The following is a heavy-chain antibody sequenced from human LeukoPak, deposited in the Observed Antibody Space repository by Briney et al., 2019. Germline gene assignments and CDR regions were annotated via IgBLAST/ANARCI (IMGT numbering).Heavy chain of an antibody. CDR2: IWYDGSNK. CDR3: ARAELGDNLGSFDY. D-gene: IGHD4-23*01. J-gene: IGHJ4*02. V-gene: IGHV3-33*01. CDR1: GFTFSSYG. Sequence: GGSLRLSCAASGFTFSSYGMHWVRQAPGKGLEWVAGIWYDGSNKYYADSVKGRFTISRDNSKNTLYLQMNSLRAEDTAVYYCARAELGDNLGSFDYWGQGTLVTVSS.